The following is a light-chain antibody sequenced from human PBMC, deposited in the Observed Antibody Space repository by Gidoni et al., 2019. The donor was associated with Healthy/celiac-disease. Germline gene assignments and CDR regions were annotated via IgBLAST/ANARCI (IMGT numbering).Light chain of an antibody. V-gene: IGKV1-13*02. CDR1: HGISSA. CDR3: QQLNSYPQLT. CDR2: YDS. Sequence: AIQLPQSPSSLSASVGDRVTITCRAIHGISSALAWYQQKQGKHTKRLIYYDSSVESGVPSSVSGSGCGTECTITISSLQHEDFETDYCQQLNSYPQLTFGGGTKVEIK. J-gene: IGKJ4*01.